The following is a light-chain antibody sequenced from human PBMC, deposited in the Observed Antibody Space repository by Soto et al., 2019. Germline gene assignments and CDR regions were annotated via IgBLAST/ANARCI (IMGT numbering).Light chain of an antibody. CDR1: QSVSTN. V-gene: IGKV3-15*01. CDR3: QQYNSYPLT. J-gene: IGKJ4*01. Sequence: EIVMAQSPATLSVSPGERATLSCRASQSVSTNLAWYQQKPGQAPRLLISGASTRATGIPARFSGSGSGTDFTLIISSLQSEDFATYYCQQYNSYPLTFGGGTKVEIK. CDR2: GAS.